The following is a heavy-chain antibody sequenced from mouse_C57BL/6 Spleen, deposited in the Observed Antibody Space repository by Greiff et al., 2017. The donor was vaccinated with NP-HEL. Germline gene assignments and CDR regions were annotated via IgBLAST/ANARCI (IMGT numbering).Heavy chain of an antibody. Sequence: VQLQQSGAELARPGASVKMSCKASGYTFTSYTMHWVKQRPGQGLEWIGYINPSSGYTKYNQKFKDKATLTADKSSSTAYMQLSSLTSEDSAVYYCATGSPFAYWGQGTLVTVSA. CDR2: INPSSGYT. D-gene: IGHD4-1*01. CDR1: GYTFTSYT. V-gene: IGHV1-4*01. J-gene: IGHJ3*01. CDR3: ATGSPFAY.